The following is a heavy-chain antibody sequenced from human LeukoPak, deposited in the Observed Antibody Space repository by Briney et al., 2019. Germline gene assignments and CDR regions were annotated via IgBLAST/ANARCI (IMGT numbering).Heavy chain of an antibody. V-gene: IGHV3-53*04. Sequence: PGGSLRLSCAASGFAVSSNYMSWVRQAPGKGLEWVSVIYSGGSTYYADSVKGRFTISRHNSKNTLYLQMNSLRAEDTAVYYCARGGYPTVTTDWGQGTLVTVSS. CDR1: GFAVSSNY. CDR3: ARGGYPTVTTD. CDR2: IYSGGST. J-gene: IGHJ4*02. D-gene: IGHD4-17*01.